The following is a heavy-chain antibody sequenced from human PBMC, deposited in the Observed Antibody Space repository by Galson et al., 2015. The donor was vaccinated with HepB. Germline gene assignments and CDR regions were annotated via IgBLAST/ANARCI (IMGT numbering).Heavy chain of an antibody. CDR2: ISSDGTYI. CDR3: ARCVDEYSSGWYFGY. J-gene: IGHJ4*02. D-gene: IGHD6-19*01. V-gene: IGHV3-21*04. CDR1: GFSFSSYT. Sequence: SLRLSCAASGFSFSSYTMNWVRQAPGKGLEWVSAISSDGTYIAYRDSVKGRFTISRDNAKNSLYLQMNNMRAEDTDVYFCARCVDEYSSGWYFGYWGQGALVSVSS.